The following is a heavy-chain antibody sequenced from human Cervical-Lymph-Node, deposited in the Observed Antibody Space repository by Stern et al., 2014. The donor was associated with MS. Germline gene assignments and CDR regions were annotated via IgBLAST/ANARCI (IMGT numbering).Heavy chain of an antibody. CDR1: GFPFSSYA. V-gene: IGHV3-21*01. CDR2: ISISGDYT. CDR3: ARASNTISYYYHGMDV. J-gene: IGHJ6*02. Sequence: EVQLEESGGGLVKPGGSLRLSCAASGFPFSSYAMTWVRQAPGKGLAWISSISISGDYTYYADSVKGRFTISRDNAKNSLHLQMNSLSAEDTAVYYCARASNTISYYYHGMDVWGQGTTVTVSS. D-gene: IGHD2-2*01.